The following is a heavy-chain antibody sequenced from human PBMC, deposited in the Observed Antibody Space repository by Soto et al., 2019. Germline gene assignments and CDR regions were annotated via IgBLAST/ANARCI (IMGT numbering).Heavy chain of an antibody. V-gene: IGHV4-4*07. CDR1: GASISSFY. D-gene: IGHD1-1*01. CDR3: VRDGTKTLRDWFDP. Sequence: ASETLSLTCTVSGASISSFYCSWIRKSAGKGLAWIGRIYATGTTDYNPSLKSRGMMSVDTSKKQFSLKLRSVTAADTAVYYCVRDGTKTLRDWFDPWGQGISVTVSS. CDR2: IYATGTT. J-gene: IGHJ5*02.